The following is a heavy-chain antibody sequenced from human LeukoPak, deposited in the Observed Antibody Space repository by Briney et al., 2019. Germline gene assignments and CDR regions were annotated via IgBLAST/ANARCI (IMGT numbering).Heavy chain of an antibody. CDR3: ATSGGIAAAGLDY. CDR2: IYYSGST. Sequence: SETLSLTCTVSGGSISSYYWSWIRQPPGKGLEWIGYIYYSGSTNYNPSLRSRVTISVDTSKNQFSLKLSSVTAADTAVYYCATSGGIAAAGLDYWGQGTLVTVSS. J-gene: IGHJ4*02. V-gene: IGHV4-59*01. CDR1: GGSISSYY. D-gene: IGHD6-13*01.